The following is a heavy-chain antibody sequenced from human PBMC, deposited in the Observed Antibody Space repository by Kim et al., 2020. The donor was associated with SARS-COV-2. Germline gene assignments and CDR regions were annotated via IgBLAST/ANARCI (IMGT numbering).Heavy chain of an antibody. Sequence: KHAEKLQGKIPITRDTSARTAYMELSSLCSEDTALYYCARATGSGSYLLDFWGQGTLVTVSS. D-gene: IGHD3-10*01. V-gene: IGHV1-3*01. J-gene: IGHJ4*02. CDR3: ARATGSGSYLLDF.